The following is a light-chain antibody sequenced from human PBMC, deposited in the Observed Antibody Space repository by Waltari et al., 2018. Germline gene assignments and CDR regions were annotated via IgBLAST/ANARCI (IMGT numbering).Light chain of an antibody. V-gene: IGKV3-15*01. CDR2: GAS. Sequence: EIVMTQSPAALSVSPGERATPSCRASQSISNNLAWYQHKHGQPPRLLISGASTRATGVPARFSGSGSGTEFTLTISSLQSEDSAIYFCQQYNTWPPSTFGQGTKLEIK. CDR1: QSISNN. CDR3: QQYNTWPPST. J-gene: IGKJ2*02.